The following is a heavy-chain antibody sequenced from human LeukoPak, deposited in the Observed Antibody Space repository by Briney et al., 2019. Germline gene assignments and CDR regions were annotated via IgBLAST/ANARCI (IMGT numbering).Heavy chain of an antibody. Sequence: SETLSLTCTVSGGSIGTYHWSWVRQPPGKGLEWIGYIFDSGRPNYRPALRSRVTISLDTSKNQLSLRLKSATAADTAIYYCARHDENGYYFFDIWGQGTLVTVSS. CDR2: IFDSGRP. D-gene: IGHD5-24*01. CDR1: GGSIGTYH. V-gene: IGHV4-59*08. J-gene: IGHJ4*02. CDR3: ARHDENGYYFFDI.